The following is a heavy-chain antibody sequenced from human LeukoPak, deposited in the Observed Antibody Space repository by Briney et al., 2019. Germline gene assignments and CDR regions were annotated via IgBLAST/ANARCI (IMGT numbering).Heavy chain of an antibody. CDR3: VRGADTGYSSDS. J-gene: IGHJ4*02. Sequence: GGSLRLSCVASGFTFSRYWMHWVRQAPGKGLVWVSRINSDGRSPNYADSVKGRFSISRDNAENTLYLQMNSLRVEDTAVYYCVRGADTGYSSDSWGQGTLVTVSS. CDR2: INSDGRSP. V-gene: IGHV3-74*01. D-gene: IGHD3-9*01. CDR1: GFTFSRYW.